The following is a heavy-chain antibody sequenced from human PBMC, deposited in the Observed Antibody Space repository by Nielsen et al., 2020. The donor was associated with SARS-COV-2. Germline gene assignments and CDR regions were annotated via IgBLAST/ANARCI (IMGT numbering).Heavy chain of an antibody. Sequence: ASVKVSCKASGYTFTSYGISWVRQAPGQGLEWMGWISAYNGNTNYAQKLQGRVTMTTDTSTSTAYMELRSLRSDDTAVYYCARDPSNYYGSGLYYTVSYYYGMDVWGQGTTVTVSS. J-gene: IGHJ6*02. CDR2: ISAYNGNT. D-gene: IGHD3-10*01. CDR3: ARDPSNYYGSGLYYTVSYYYGMDV. CDR1: GYTFTSYG. V-gene: IGHV1-18*01.